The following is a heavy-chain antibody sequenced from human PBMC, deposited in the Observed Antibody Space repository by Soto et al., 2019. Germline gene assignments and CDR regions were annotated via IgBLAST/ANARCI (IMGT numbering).Heavy chain of an antibody. D-gene: IGHD1-26*01. V-gene: IGHV4-59*01. CDR3: AGGMGSPDY. CDR1: GGSISSYY. CDR2: IYYSGSA. J-gene: IGHJ4*02. Sequence: SETLSLTCIVSGGSISSYYRSWIRQPPGKGLEWIGYIYYSGSANYNPSLKSRVTISVDTSKNQFSLKLTSVTAADTAVYYCAGGMGSPDYWGRGTLVTSPQ.